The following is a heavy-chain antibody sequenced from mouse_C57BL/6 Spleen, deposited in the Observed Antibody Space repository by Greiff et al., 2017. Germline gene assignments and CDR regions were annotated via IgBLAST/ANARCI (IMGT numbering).Heavy chain of an antibody. V-gene: IGHV1-50*01. J-gene: IGHJ3*01. CDR1: GYTFTSYW. CDR2: IDPSDSYT. D-gene: IGHD2-5*01. CDR3: ARAEVSKYAETY. Sequence: QVKLQQPGAELVKPGASVKLSCKASGYTFTSYWMQWVKQRPGQGLEWIGEIDPSDSYTNYNQKFKGKATLTVDTSSSTAYMQLSSLTSEDSAVDYFARAEVSKYAETYWGQGTLVTVSA.